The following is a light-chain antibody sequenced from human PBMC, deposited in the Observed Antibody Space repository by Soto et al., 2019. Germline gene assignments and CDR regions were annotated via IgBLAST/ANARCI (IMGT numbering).Light chain of an antibody. CDR3: SSYTVASNRDVV. Sequence: QSALTQPASVSGSPGQSITISCTGPSSDVGGFDFVSWYQQHPGKAPKLMIYEVGRRPSGVSDRFSGSKSGNTASLTISGLQPDDEADYYCSSYTVASNRDVVFGGGTKLTVL. CDR1: SSDVGGFDF. J-gene: IGLJ2*01. CDR2: EVG. V-gene: IGLV2-14*01.